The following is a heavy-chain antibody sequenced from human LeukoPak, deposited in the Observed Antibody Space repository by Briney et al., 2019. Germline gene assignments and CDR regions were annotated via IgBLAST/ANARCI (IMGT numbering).Heavy chain of an antibody. Sequence: SETLSLTCTVSGGSISSSSYYWGWIRQPPGKGLEWIGSIYYSGSTYYNPSLKSRVTISVDTSKNQFSLKLSSVTAADTAVYYCARDRSGSYSLGYFDYWGQGTLVTVSS. CDR1: GGSISSSSYY. D-gene: IGHD1-26*01. CDR3: ARDRSGSYSLGYFDY. V-gene: IGHV4-39*07. CDR2: IYYSGST. J-gene: IGHJ4*02.